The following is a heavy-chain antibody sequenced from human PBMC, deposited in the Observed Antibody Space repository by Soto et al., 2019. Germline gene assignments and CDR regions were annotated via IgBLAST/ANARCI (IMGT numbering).Heavy chain of an antibody. Sequence: QVQLQQWGAGLLKPSETLSLTCAVYGGSLRDYYWSWIRQSPGKGLEWIGDIDHSRSTKYNPSLKSRVTMSVDTSKNQFSLILTSVTAADTAVYYCARVRAVAGKRYWFDPWGQGTPVTVSS. CDR3: ARVRAVAGKRYWFDP. V-gene: IGHV4-34*01. CDR1: GGSLRDYY. D-gene: IGHD6-13*01. J-gene: IGHJ5*02. CDR2: IDHSRST.